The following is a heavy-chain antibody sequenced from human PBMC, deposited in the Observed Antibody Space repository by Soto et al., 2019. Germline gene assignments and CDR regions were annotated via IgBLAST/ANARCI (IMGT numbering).Heavy chain of an antibody. Sequence: GASVKVSCKASGYTFINYGISWVRQAPGQGLEWMGWISAYNGNTNYAQKLQGRVTMTTDTSTSTAYMELRSLRSDDTAVYFCATFGVDSSSWYIDHWGQGNLVTVSS. CDR2: ISAYNGNT. J-gene: IGHJ4*02. V-gene: IGHV1-18*01. CDR3: ATFGVDSSSWYIDH. CDR1: GYTFINYG. D-gene: IGHD6-13*01.